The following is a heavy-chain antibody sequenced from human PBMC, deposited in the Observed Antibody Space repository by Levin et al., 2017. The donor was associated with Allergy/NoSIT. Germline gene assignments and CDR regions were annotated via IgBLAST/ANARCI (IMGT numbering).Heavy chain of an antibody. V-gene: IGHV5-51*01. D-gene: IGHD2-21*01. J-gene: IGHJ4*02. CDR3: ARRDSDGSNSFDF. CDR1: GYSFTSYG. Sequence: GESLKISCKASGYSFTSYGFGWVRQRPGKGLEWMGLIFPGDSDTRYSPSFQGQIIMSVDKATSTAYLHWSSLKPSDSAMYYCARRDSDGSNSFDFWGQGTLVTVSS. CDR2: IFPGDSDT.